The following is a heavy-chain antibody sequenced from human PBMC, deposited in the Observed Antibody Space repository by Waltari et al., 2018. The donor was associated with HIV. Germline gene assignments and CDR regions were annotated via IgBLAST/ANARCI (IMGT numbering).Heavy chain of an antibody. V-gene: IGHV1-3*01. J-gene: IGHJ5*02. CDR1: GNTFTTYV. Sequence: QAQFVQSGAEVKKPGASVNISCEVSGNTFTTYVVHWLRQAPGHRPDWMGLINPVTGRTQFAQQFQGRLNVTRDTSAHVAYMALSALRFEDTAVYYCARGAYSRRTSTSSRLWASWGQGTPVTVSS. CDR2: INPVTGRT. D-gene: IGHD2-21*01. CDR3: ARGAYSRRTSTSSRLWAS.